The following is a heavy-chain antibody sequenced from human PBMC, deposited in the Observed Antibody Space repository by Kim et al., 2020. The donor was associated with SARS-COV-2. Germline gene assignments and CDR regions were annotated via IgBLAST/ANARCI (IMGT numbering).Heavy chain of an antibody. CDR1: GFTFSSYG. CDR2: IWYDGSNK. CDR3: ARDLGYCSSTSCYLSYFDY. Sequence: GGSLRLSCAASGFTFSSYGMHWVRQAPGKGLEWVAVIWYDGSNKYYADSVKGRFTISRDNSKNTLYLQMNSLRAEDTAVYYCARDLGYCSSTSCYLSYFDYWGQGTLVTVSS. V-gene: IGHV3-33*01. D-gene: IGHD2-2*01. J-gene: IGHJ4*02.